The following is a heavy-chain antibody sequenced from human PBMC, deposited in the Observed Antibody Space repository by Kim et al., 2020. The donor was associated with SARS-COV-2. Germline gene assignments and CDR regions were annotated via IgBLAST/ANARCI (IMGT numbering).Heavy chain of an antibody. CDR3: ARAGNQQWLVYLYFDY. CDR1: GFTFSSYA. V-gene: IGHV3-30*04. Sequence: GGSLRLSCAASGFTFSSYAMHWVRQAPGKGLEWVAVISYDGSNKYYADSVKGRFTISRDNSKNTLYLQMNSLRAEDTAVYYCARAGNQQWLVYLYFDYWGQGTLVTVSS. D-gene: IGHD6-19*01. J-gene: IGHJ4*02. CDR2: ISYDGSNK.